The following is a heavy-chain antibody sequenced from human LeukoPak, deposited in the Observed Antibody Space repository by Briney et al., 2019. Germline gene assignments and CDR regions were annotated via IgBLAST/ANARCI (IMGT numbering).Heavy chain of an antibody. CDR1: GLTFSSAW. D-gene: IGHD3-22*01. V-gene: IGHV3-15*01. Sequence: GGSLRLSCTTSGLTFSSAWMTWVRLAPGRGLEWVGRIRSKCHGGTTDYAEPVKGRFIISRDDSKNTVYLQMNSLKTEDTGDYFCTTVGVYYYDHWGQGTQVTVSS. J-gene: IGHJ5*02. CDR3: TTVGVYYYDH. CDR2: IRSKCHGGTT.